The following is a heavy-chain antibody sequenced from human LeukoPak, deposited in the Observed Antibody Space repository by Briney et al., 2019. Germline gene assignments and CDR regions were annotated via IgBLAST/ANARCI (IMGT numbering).Heavy chain of an antibody. D-gene: IGHD2-2*01. J-gene: IGHJ6*03. Sequence: PGGSLRLSCAPSGFTFSTYSMQWVRQAPGKGLEWVSAIDSSSSYIYYADSVKGRFTISRDNAKNSLYLEMSSLRAEDTAVYYCARIPGCCSSTNCLSYIDVWVKGSTVTVSS. CDR3: ARIPGCCSSTNCLSYIDV. V-gene: IGHV3-21*01. CDR1: GFTFSTYS. CDR2: IDSSSSYI.